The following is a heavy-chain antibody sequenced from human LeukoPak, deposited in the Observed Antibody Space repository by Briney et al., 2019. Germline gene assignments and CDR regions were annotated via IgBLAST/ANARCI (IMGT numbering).Heavy chain of an antibody. Sequence: GESLKISCEGSGYSFTSYWIGWVRQMPGKGLEWMGIIFPRDSETRYSPPFQGQVTISADKSINTAYLEWSSLKASDTAMYYCARRKNGDYENPWDYWGQGTLVTVSS. CDR1: GYSFTSYW. CDR2: IFPRDSET. J-gene: IGHJ4*02. D-gene: IGHD4-17*01. V-gene: IGHV5-51*01. CDR3: ARRKNGDYENPWDY.